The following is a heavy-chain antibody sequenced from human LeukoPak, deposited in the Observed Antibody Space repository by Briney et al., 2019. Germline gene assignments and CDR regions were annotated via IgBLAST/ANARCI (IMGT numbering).Heavy chain of an antibody. J-gene: IGHJ4*02. V-gene: IGHV3-7*01. CDR2: IKQDGSEK. Sequence: PGGSLRLSCAASGFTFSSYWMSWVRQAPGKGLEWVANIKQDGSEKYYVSSVKGRFTISRANAKNSLYMQMNSLRAEDTAVYYCARDSGARGYSYGAYWGQGTLVTVSS. CDR1: GFTFSSYW. D-gene: IGHD5-18*01. CDR3: ARDSGARGYSYGAY.